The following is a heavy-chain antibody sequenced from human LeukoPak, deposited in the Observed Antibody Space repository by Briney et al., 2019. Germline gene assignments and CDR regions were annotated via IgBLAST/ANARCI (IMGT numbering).Heavy chain of an antibody. CDR3: AKDRERWLHGLSISSDY. CDR1: GFTFSSYG. CDR2: IWYDGSNK. J-gene: IGHJ4*02. D-gene: IGHD5-24*01. V-gene: IGHV3-33*06. Sequence: GGSLRLSCAASGFTFSSYGMHWVRQAPGKGLEWVAVIWYDGSNKYYADSVKGRFTISRDNSKNTLYLQMNSLRAEDTAVYYCAKDRERWLHGLSISSDYWGQGTLVTVSS.